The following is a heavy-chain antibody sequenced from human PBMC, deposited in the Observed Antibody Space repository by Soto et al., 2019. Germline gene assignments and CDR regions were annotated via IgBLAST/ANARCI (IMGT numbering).Heavy chain of an antibody. V-gene: IGHV4-34*01. CDR1: GGSFSGYY. D-gene: IGHD2-15*01. CDR3: ARGGSGELVVAATRVWYFDL. Sequence: QVQLQQWGAGLLKPSETLSLTCAVYGGSFSGYYWSWIRQPPGKGLEWIGEINHSGSTNYNPSLKSRVTISVDTSKNQFSLKLSSVTAADTAVYYCARGGSGELVVAATRVWYFDLWGRGTLVTVSS. CDR2: INHSGST. J-gene: IGHJ2*01.